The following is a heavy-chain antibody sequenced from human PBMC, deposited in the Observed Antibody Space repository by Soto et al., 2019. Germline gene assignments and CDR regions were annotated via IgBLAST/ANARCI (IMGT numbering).Heavy chain of an antibody. CDR1: GFTFITYL. V-gene: IGHV3-7*01. J-gene: IGHJ4*02. CDR3: ARYSSAWGL. D-gene: IGHD6-19*01. Sequence: GGSLRLSCAAPGFTFITYLMSWARQAPGKGLEWVANIKYDGSETYYVDSVKGRFTISRDNAKNSLYLQMNSLRGEDTAVYYCARYSSAWGLWGQGTLVTVSS. CDR2: IKYDGSET.